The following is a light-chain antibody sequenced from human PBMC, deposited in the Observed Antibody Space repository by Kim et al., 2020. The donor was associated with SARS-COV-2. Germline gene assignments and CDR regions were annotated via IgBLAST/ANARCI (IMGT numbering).Light chain of an antibody. CDR1: QSISIS. J-gene: IGKJ2*01. CDR3: QQYSGYPYT. CDR2: RTS. V-gene: IGKV1-5*03. Sequence: STSVGDRVTITCRAIQSISISLAWYQQKPGRAPKLLIYRTSSLQSGVPSSFSGSGSGTEFTLTIASLQPDDVATYYCQQYSGYPYTFGPGTKLEI.